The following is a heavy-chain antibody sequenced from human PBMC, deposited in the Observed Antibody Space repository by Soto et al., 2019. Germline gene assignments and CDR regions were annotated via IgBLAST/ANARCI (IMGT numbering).Heavy chain of an antibody. CDR3: ARGVLRYFDWLFTKGTDKIYYGMDV. CDR1: GGSFSGYY. CDR2: INHSGST. Sequence: KPSETLSLTCAVYGGSFSGYYWSWIRQPPGKGLEWIGEINHSGSTNYNPSLKSRVTISEDTSKNQFSLKLSSVTAADTAVYYCARGVLRYFDWLFTKGTDKIYYGMDVWGQGTTVTVSS. V-gene: IGHV4-34*01. J-gene: IGHJ6*02. D-gene: IGHD3-9*01.